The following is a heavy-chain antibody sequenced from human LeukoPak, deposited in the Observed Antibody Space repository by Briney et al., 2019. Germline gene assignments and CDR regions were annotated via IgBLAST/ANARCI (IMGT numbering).Heavy chain of an antibody. CDR2: IYFDGRT. CDR1: GGSFTSSSFY. D-gene: IGHD3-16*02. CDR3: ARHESDYDYVWGSYRYSEIGY. J-gene: IGHJ4*02. V-gene: IGHV4-39*01. Sequence: SETLSLTCTVSGGSFTSSSFYWGWIRQTPGKGLEWIGSIYFDGRTEYNPSLKSRVTISVDTSKNQFSLKLSSVTAADTAVYYCARHESDYDYVWGSYRYSEIGYWGQGTLVTVSS.